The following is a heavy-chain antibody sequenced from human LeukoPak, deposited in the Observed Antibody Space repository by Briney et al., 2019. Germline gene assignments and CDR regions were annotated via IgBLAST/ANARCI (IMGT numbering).Heavy chain of an antibody. J-gene: IGHJ5*02. Sequence: ASVRVSCKASGYIFTGYYMHWVRQAPGQGLEWMGWINPNSGDTKYVQSDAKYAQNLQGRVTMTRDTSTSTAYLELTSLTSDDTAVYYCASWDLVLVAAATVDWSDPWGQGTLVTVSS. V-gene: IGHV1-2*02. CDR1: GYIFTGYY. D-gene: IGHD2-2*01. CDR3: ASWDLVLVAAATVDWSDP. CDR2: INPNSGDTKYVQSDA.